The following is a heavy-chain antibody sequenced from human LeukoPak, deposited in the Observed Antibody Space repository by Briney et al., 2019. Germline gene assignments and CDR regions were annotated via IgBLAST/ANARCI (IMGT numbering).Heavy chain of an antibody. CDR2: MSGSGGTT. V-gene: IGHV3-23*01. D-gene: IGHD3-22*01. CDR3: AKNPVIITTLGIDY. Sequence: GGSLRLSCAASGFTFNNYAMSWVRQAPGKGLEWVSGMSGSGGTTYYADSVRGRFTISRDNSKHTLYLQMGSLRAEDTAVYYCAKNPVIITTLGIDYWGQGTLVTVSS. J-gene: IGHJ4*02. CDR1: GFTFNNYA.